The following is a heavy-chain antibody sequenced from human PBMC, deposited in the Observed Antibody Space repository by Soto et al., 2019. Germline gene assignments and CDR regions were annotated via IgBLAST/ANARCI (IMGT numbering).Heavy chain of an antibody. V-gene: IGHV3-15*01. Sequence: PGGSLRLSCAASGLIFRDVWMTWVRQAPGKGLEWVGRIKTKPDDGTIDYAAPVRGRFTISRDDSKNTLYLQMTSLTPDDTGVYYCTTSNLGVDFWGPGTLVTVSS. CDR1: GLIFRDVW. J-gene: IGHJ4*02. CDR2: IKTKPDDGTI. D-gene: IGHD1-1*01. CDR3: TTSNLGVDF.